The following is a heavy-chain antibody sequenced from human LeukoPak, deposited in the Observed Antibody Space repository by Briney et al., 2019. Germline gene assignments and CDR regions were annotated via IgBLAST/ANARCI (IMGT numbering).Heavy chain of an antibody. V-gene: IGHV4-59*01. D-gene: IGHD6-13*01. CDR3: ARNLGGSSWVFDY. CDR2: IYYSGST. CDR1: GGSISSYH. Sequence: PSETLSLTCTVSGGSISSYHWSWIRQPPGKGLEWIGYIYYSGSTNYNPSPKSRATISVDTSKNQFSLKLSSVTAADTAVYYCARNLGGSSWVFDYWGQGTLVTVSS. J-gene: IGHJ4*02.